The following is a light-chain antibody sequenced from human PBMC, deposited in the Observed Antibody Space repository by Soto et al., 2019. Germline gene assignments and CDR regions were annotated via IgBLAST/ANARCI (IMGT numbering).Light chain of an antibody. CDR1: QSVGRS. Sequence: DIQMTQSPSTLSASVGARVTITCRASQSVGRSLAWYQQQRGKAPKLLIYGVSTLESGVPSRFSGFGSGTEFTLSISSLQPGDFGTYYCQQFYKGWTFGQGTRV. CDR2: GVS. V-gene: IGKV1-5*01. J-gene: IGKJ1*01. CDR3: QQFYKGWT.